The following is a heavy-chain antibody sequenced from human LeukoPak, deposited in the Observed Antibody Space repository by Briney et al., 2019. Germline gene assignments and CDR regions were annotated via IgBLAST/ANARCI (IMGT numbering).Heavy chain of an antibody. CDR3: ARDYDWAFDF. Sequence: GGSLRLSCAASGFTFSRYAMSWVRQAPGKGLEWIAYINHNGEAIYYPDFVKGRFIISRDNAKNSLFLQMNDLRDEDTAVYYCARDYDWAFDFWGQGTRVTVSS. J-gene: IGHJ4*02. CDR2: INHNGEAI. CDR1: GFTFSRYA. V-gene: IGHV3-48*02. D-gene: IGHD3-9*01.